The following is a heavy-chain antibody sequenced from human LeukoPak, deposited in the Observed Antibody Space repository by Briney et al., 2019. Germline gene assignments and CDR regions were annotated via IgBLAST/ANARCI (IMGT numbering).Heavy chain of an antibody. CDR1: GFSFSAYS. D-gene: IGHD3-3*01. CDR2: VRYDGANR. J-gene: IGHJ6*03. CDR3: ARDTAISYDFWSGYFPGYYYYMDV. Sequence: GGSLRLSCAASGFSFSAYSMHWIRQVPGQGLEWVAIVRYDGANRYYADPVKGRFTISRDNSKNTLYLQMNSLRAENTAVYYCARDTAISYDFWSGYFPGYYYYMDVWGKGTTVTVSS. V-gene: IGHV3-30*02.